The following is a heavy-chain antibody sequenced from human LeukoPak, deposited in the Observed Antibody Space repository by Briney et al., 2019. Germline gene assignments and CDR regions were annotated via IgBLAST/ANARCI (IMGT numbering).Heavy chain of an antibody. D-gene: IGHD3-10*01. Sequence: GGSLRLSCAASGFTFSSYSMNWVRQAPGKGLEWVSYISSSSSTIYYADSVKGRFTISRDNAKNSLYLQMNSLRDEDMAVYYCARDSSFMVQGVIAFDYWGQGTLVTVSS. J-gene: IGHJ4*02. CDR3: ARDSSFMVQGVIAFDY. CDR2: ISSSSSTI. CDR1: GFTFSSYS. V-gene: IGHV3-48*02.